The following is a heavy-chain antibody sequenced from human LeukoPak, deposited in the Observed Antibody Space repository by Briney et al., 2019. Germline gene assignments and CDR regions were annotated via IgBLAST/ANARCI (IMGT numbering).Heavy chain of an antibody. CDR2: IYTEGTT. D-gene: IGHD3-16*01. V-gene: IGHV3-66*02. Sequence: GGSLRLSCAVSGFTVSSNYFSWVRQAPGKGLEWVSVIYTEGTTYYADSVKGRFIISRDNSKNTVYLQMNSLRVEDTAVYYCASEGDWGQGTLATVSS. CDR3: ASEGD. J-gene: IGHJ4*02. CDR1: GFTVSSNY.